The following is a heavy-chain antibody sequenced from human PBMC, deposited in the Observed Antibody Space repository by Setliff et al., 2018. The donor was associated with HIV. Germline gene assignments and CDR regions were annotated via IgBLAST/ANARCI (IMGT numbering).Heavy chain of an antibody. J-gene: IGHJ4*02. CDR1: GASINSGYDY. CDR2: IYNSAST. V-gene: IGHV4-39*02. CDR3: ARTSYNFWGGPDS. D-gene: IGHD3-3*01. Sequence: PSETLSLTCTVSGASINSGYDYWVWIRQPPGKGLQWIGSIYNSASTYYSPSLKRRVIMSVDTSKNRFSLRLSSVSAADTAVYYCARTSYNFWGGPDSWGQGTLVTAPQ.